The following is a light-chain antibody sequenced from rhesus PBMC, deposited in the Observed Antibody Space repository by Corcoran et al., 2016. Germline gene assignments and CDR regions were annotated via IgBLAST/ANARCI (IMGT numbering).Light chain of an antibody. CDR3: QQGNSYPLT. Sequence: DIQMSQSPSSLSASVGDRVTITCRASQGINSYLNWYQQKPGKAPKLLIYYANSLPSGVPSRFSGCGSGTEFTLTIRSLPPEDFATYYCQQGNSYPLTFGGGTKVELE. V-gene: IGKV1-32*02. CDR2: YAN. CDR1: QGINSY. J-gene: IGKJ4*01.